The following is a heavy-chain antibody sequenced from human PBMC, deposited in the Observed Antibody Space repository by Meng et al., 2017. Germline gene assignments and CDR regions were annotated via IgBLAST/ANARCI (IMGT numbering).Heavy chain of an antibody. D-gene: IGHD5-18*01. CDR3: ARRGSRGYSSAGAFDI. V-gene: IGHV4-34*01. CDR2: INHSGST. CDR1: GGSFSGYY. J-gene: IGHJ3*02. Sequence: SETLSLTCAVYGGSFSGYYWSWIRQPPGKGLEWIGEINHSGSTNYNPSLKSRVTMSVDTSKNQFSLKLSSVTAADTAVYYCARRGSRGYSSAGAFDIWGQGTMVTVSS.